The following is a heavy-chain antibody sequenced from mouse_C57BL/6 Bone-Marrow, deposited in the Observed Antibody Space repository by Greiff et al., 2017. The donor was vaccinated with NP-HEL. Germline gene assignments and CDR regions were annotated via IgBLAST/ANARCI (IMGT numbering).Heavy chain of an antibody. CDR2: ISSGGSYT. CDR3: ARGLYYYGGSPRYFDV. V-gene: IGHV5-6*02. D-gene: IGHD1-1*01. CDR1: GFTFSSYG. J-gene: IGHJ1*03. Sequence: EVKVEESGGDLVKPGGSLKLSCAASGFTFSSYGMSWVRQTPDKRLEWVATISSGGSYTYYPDSVKGRVTLSRDNAKYNLYLQLSNLKSEDTAVYYCARGLYYYGGSPRYFDVWGTGTTVTVSS.